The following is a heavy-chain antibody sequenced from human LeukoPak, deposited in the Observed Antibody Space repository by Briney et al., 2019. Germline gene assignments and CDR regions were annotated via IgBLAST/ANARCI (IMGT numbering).Heavy chain of an antibody. CDR1: GYTFTGYY. V-gene: IGHV1-2*02. D-gene: IGHD6-6*01. Sequence: ASVKVSCKASGYTFTGYYMHWVRQAPGQGLEWMGWISPNSGGTNYAQKFQGRVTMTRDTSISTAYMELSRLRSDDTAVYYCARLARPHASGDYWGQGTLVTVSS. J-gene: IGHJ4*02. CDR2: ISPNSGGT. CDR3: ARLARPHASGDY.